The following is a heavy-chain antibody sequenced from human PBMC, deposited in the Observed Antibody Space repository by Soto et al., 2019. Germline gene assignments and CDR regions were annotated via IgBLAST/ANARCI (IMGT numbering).Heavy chain of an antibody. CDR2: ISGSGGST. CDR3: AKHISYYDILTGYYTEYYGMDV. D-gene: IGHD3-9*01. V-gene: IGHV3-23*01. J-gene: IGHJ6*02. Sequence: EVQLLESGGGLVQPGGSLRLSCAASGFTFSSYAMSWVRQAPGKGLAWVSAISGSGGSTYYADSVKGRFTISRDNSKNTLYLQMNSLRAEDTAVYYCAKHISYYDILTGYYTEYYGMDVWGQGTTVTVSS. CDR1: GFTFSSYA.